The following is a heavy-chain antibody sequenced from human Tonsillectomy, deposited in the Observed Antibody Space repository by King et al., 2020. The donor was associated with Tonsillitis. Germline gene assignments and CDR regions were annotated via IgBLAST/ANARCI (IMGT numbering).Heavy chain of an antibody. V-gene: IGHV3-33*01. D-gene: IGHD1-26*01. CDR3: ARRGSSGRYFGYFDY. Sequence: VQLVESGGGVVQPGRSLRLSCAASGFTFSSYGMHWVRQAPGKGLEGVAFIWYDGSNKYYTDSGKGRFTISRDNSKKTWYLQMNSLRAEDTAVYSCARRGSSGRYFGYFDYWGQGTLVTVSS. CDR1: GFTFSSYG. CDR2: IWYDGSNK. J-gene: IGHJ4*02.